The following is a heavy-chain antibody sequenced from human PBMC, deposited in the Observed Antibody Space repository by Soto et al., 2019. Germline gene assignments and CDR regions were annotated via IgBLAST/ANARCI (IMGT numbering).Heavy chain of an antibody. J-gene: IGHJ3*02. Sequence: ASVKVSCKASGGTFSSYAISWVRQAPGQGLEWMGGIIPIFGTANYAQKFQGRVTITADESTSTAYMELSSLRSEDTAVYYCASYYDSSGSPAFDIWGQGTMVTVSS. D-gene: IGHD3-22*01. CDR1: GGTFSSYA. V-gene: IGHV1-69*13. CDR2: IIPIFGTA. CDR3: ASYYDSSGSPAFDI.